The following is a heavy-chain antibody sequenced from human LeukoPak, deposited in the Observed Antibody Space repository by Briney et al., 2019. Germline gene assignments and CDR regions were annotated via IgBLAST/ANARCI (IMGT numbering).Heavy chain of an antibody. J-gene: IGHJ3*02. Sequence: PGRSLRLSCTASGFTFGDYAMSWFRQAPGKGLEWVGFIRSKAYGGTTEYAASVKGRFTISRDDSKSIAYLQMNSLKTEDTAVYYCTRVLIFCSSTSCHPPDDAFDIRGQGTMVTVSS. CDR1: GFTFGDYA. V-gene: IGHV3-49*03. CDR3: TRVLIFCSSTSCHPPDDAFDI. D-gene: IGHD2-2*01. CDR2: IRSKAYGGTT.